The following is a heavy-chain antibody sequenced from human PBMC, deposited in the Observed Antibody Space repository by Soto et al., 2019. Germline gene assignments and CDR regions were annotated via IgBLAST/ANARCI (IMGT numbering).Heavy chain of an antibody. D-gene: IGHD1-1*01. CDR2: IYYSGST. V-gene: IGHV4-59*08. Sequence: PSETLSLTCSISGGSISGYHWNWIRQTPGKGVEWIGYIYYSGSTNYNPSLKSRVTILVDTSKNQFSLKLSSVTAADTAVYYCARRYGYSFDYWGQGTLVTVSS. CDR1: GGSISGYH. CDR3: ARRYGYSFDY. J-gene: IGHJ4*02.